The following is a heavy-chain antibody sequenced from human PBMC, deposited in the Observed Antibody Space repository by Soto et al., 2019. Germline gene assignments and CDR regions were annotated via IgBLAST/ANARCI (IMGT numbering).Heavy chain of an antibody. Sequence: EVQLVESGGGLVKPGGSLRLSCAASGFTFSNAWMNWVRQAPGKGLEWVGRIKSKTHGGTTDYAAPVKGRFTISRDDSNNTLYLQINSLKTEDTAVYYCIVRYPYYFDYWGQGTLVTVSS. CDR2: IKSKTHGGTT. CDR3: IVRYPYYFDY. D-gene: IGHD2-21*01. V-gene: IGHV3-15*07. CDR1: GFTFSNAW. J-gene: IGHJ4*02.